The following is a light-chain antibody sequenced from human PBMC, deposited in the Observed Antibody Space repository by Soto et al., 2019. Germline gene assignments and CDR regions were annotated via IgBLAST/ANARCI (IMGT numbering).Light chain of an antibody. J-gene: IGLJ2*01. CDR1: SSNIGSNS. CDR3: AAWDDSLNGVV. V-gene: IGLV1-44*01. Sequence: QSVLTQSPSASGTPGQRVTISCSGSSSNIGSNSVNWYQQLSGTAPKLLIYRNNQRPSGVPDRFSGSKSGTSASLAISGLQSEDDAEYYCAAWDDSLNGVVFGGGTKLTVL. CDR2: RNN.